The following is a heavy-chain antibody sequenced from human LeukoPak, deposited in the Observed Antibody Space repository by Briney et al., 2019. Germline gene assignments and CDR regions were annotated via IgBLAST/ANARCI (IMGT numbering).Heavy chain of an antibody. V-gene: IGHV3-7*01. Sequence: TGGSLRLSCAASGFSFSSYWMSWVRQAPGKGLEWVANIKQDGSDKKYVDSVKGRFTISRDNDKNSLYLQMNSLRAEDTAVYYCARESSGRRVQTFDYWGQGTLVTVSS. J-gene: IGHJ4*02. CDR1: GFSFSSYW. CDR3: ARESSGRRVQTFDY. CDR2: IKQDGSDK. D-gene: IGHD1-1*01.